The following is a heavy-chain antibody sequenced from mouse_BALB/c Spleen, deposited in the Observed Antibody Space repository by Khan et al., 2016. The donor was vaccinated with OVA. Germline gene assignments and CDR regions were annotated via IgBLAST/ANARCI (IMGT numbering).Heavy chain of an antibody. J-gene: IGHJ3*01. CDR3: ARDYWFAY. CDR2: IGSGAST. V-gene: IGHV5-6-5*01. CDR1: GFPFSNSA. Sequence: EVKLVESGGGLVKPGGSLKLSCAASGFPFSNSAMSWVRQSPEKRLEWVASIGSGASTYYLDSVKGRFTISRDTARNLLYLQMSSLRSEDTAMYYCARDYWFAYWGQGTLVTVSA.